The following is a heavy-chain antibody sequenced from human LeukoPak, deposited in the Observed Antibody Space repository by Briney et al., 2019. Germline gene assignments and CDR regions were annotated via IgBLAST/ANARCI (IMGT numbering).Heavy chain of an antibody. CDR1: GFTFSSYA. V-gene: IGHV3-23*01. J-gene: IGHJ4*02. D-gene: IGHD6-13*01. Sequence: GGSLRLSCAASGFTFSSYAMSWVRQAPGKGLEWVSAISSSGGSTYYADSVKGRFTISRDNSKNMLYLQMNSLRAEDTAVYYCAKRNSSYFFDYWGQGTLVTVSS. CDR2: ISSSGGST. CDR3: AKRNSSYFFDY.